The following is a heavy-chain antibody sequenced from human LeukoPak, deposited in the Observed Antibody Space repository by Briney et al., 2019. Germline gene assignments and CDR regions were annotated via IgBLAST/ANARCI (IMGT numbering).Heavy chain of an antibody. CDR2: FRYSGNT. Sequence: PSETLSLTCTASGGSVTPSYWSWIRQPPGEGLEWIGNFRYSGNTDYNPSLKSRVTISLDTSKNQFSLNLNSVTAADTAVYYCAATQKWLAFDYWGQGILVTVSS. CDR1: GGSVTPSY. V-gene: IGHV4-59*02. D-gene: IGHD6-19*01. CDR3: AATQKWLAFDY. J-gene: IGHJ4*02.